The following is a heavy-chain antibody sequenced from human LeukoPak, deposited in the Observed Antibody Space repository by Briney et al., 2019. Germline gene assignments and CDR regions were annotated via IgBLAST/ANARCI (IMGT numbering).Heavy chain of an antibody. CDR1: GFTFSSYA. J-gene: IGHJ4*02. D-gene: IGHD2-15*01. V-gene: IGHV3-23*01. Sequence: GGSLRLSCAASGFTFSSYAMSWVRQAPGKGLEWVSAISGSGGSTYYADSVKGWFTISRDNSKNTLYLQMNSLRAEDTAVYYCAKELLGYCSGGSCYPLPYWGQGTLVTVSS. CDR3: AKELLGYCSGGSCYPLPY. CDR2: ISGSGGST.